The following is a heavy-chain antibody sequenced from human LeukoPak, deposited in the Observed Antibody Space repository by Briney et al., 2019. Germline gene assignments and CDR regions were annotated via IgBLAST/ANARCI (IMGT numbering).Heavy chain of an antibody. V-gene: IGHV1-2*02. D-gene: IGHD1-26*01. Sequence: ASVKVSCKASGYTFTGYYMHWVRQAPAQGLEWVGWINPNSGGTNYAQKFQRRVTMTRDTSISTAYMELSRLRCDDTAVYYCARGLFSGSYCEWGQGTLVTVSS. CDR1: GYTFTGYY. CDR3: ARGLFSGSYCE. CDR2: INPNSGGT. J-gene: IGHJ4*02.